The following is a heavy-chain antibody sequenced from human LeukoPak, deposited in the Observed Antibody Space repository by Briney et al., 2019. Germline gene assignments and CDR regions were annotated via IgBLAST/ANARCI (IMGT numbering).Heavy chain of an antibody. CDR1: GGSISSGSYY. V-gene: IGHV4-61*02. CDR2: IYTSGST. CDR3: ARQCSDSVLRFLSVAGGWFDP. Sequence: PSQTLSLTCTVSGGSISSGSYYWSWIRQPAGKGLEWIGRIYTSGSTNYNPSLKSRVTISVDTSKNQFSLKLSSVTAADTAVYYCARQCSDSVLRFLSVAGGWFDPWGQGTLVTVSS. D-gene: IGHD3-3*01. J-gene: IGHJ5*02.